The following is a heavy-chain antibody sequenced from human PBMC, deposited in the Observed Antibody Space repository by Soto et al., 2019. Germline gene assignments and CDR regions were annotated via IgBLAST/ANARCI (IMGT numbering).Heavy chain of an antibody. CDR3: ASPLRWSGYYIAFDY. V-gene: IGHV1-69*01. D-gene: IGHD3-3*01. Sequence: QVQLLQSGAEVKKPGSSLKVSCKASGATFSSFAFSWVRQAPGQGLEWMGVIIPIFDTIKFARKFQGRVTLTADESTGTAYMELDRLTSEDTAVYYCASPLRWSGYYIAFDYWGQVTLASSPQ. CDR1: GATFSSFA. CDR2: IIPIFDTI. J-gene: IGHJ4*02.